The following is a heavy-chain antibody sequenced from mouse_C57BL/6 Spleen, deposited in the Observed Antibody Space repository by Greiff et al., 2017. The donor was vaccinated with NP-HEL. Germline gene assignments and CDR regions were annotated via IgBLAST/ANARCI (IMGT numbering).Heavy chain of an antibody. V-gene: IGHV2-9-1*01. CDR2: IWTGGGT. D-gene: IGHD1-1*01. CDR3: ARNDGSSYVGYFDV. J-gene: IGHJ1*03. Sequence: VMLVESGPGLVAPSQSLSITCTASGFSLTSYAISWVRQPPGKGLEWLGVIWTGGGTNYNSALKSRLSISKDNSKSQVFLKMNSLQTDDTARYYCARNDGSSYVGYFDVWGTGTTVTVSS. CDR1: GFSLTSYA.